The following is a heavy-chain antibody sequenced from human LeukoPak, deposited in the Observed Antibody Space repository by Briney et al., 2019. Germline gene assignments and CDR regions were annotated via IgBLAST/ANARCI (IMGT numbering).Heavy chain of an antibody. J-gene: IGHJ5*02. CDR3: ARDLGYCSSTSCPRFDP. D-gene: IGHD2-2*01. Sequence: PGGSLRLSCAASGFTSSSYGMHWVRQAPGKGLEWVAVISYDGSNKYYADSVKSRFTISRDNAKNSLYLQMNSLRAEDTAVYYCARDLGYCSSTSCPRFDPWGQGTLVTVSS. V-gene: IGHV3-30*03. CDR2: ISYDGSNK. CDR1: GFTSSSYG.